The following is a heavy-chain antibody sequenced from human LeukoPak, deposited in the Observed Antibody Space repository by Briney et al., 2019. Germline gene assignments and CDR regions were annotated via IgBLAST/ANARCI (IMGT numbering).Heavy chain of an antibody. Sequence: GGSLRLSCAASAFTFSSYSMNWVRQAPGKGLEWVSSISSSSSYIYYADSVKGRFTISRDNAKNSLYLQMNSLRAEDTAVYYCARDLGRDSSVGLSSDYWGQGTLVTVSS. CDR3: ARDLGRDSSVGLSSDY. CDR2: ISSSSSYI. D-gene: IGHD3-22*01. V-gene: IGHV3-21*01. J-gene: IGHJ4*02. CDR1: AFTFSSYS.